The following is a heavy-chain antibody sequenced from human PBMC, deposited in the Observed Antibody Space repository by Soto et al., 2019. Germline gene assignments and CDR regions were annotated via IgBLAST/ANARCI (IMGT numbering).Heavy chain of an antibody. CDR3: AISGQVGGERIWFWGLWNCYYFDY. Sequence: QVPLVQSGAEVKKPGASVKVSCKASGYTFTSYAMHWVRQAPGQRLEWMGWINAGNGNTKYSQKFQGRVTITRDTSASTADMELSSLRGEDTAEYYCAISGQVGGERIWFWGLWNCYYFDYWGQGTLVTVSS. CDR2: INAGNGNT. D-gene: IGHD3-10*01. CDR1: GYTFTSYA. V-gene: IGHV1-3*01. J-gene: IGHJ4*02.